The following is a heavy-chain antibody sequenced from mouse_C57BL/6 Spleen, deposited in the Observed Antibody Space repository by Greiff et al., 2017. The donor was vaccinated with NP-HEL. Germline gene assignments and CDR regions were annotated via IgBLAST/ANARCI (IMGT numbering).Heavy chain of an antibody. V-gene: IGHV3-6*01. Sequence: EVQLVESGPGLVKPSQSLSLTCSVTGYSITSGYYWNWIRQFPGNNLAWMGYISYDGSNNYHPSLKNRISSTRDPSKNQFYLKLNSVTTEDTATYYCARDDYDYDYYAMDYWGQGTSVTVSS. CDR3: ARDDYDYDYYAMDY. CDR2: ISYDGSN. D-gene: IGHD2-4*01. CDR1: GYSITSGYY. J-gene: IGHJ4*01.